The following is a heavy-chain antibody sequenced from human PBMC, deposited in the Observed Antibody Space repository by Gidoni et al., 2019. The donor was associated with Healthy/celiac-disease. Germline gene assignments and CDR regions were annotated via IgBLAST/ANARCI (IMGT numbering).Heavy chain of an antibody. V-gene: IGHV3-23*01. J-gene: IGHJ4*02. CDR3: AKPGPYYDFWSGSSFDY. CDR1: GFTFSSYA. Sequence: EVQLLESGGGLVQPGGSLRLSCAASGFTFSSYAMSWVRQAPGKGLEWVSAISGSGGSTYYADSVKGRFTISRDNSKNTLYLQMNSLRAEDTAVYYCAKPGPYYDFWSGSSFDYWGQGTLVTVSS. D-gene: IGHD3-3*01. CDR2: ISGSGGST.